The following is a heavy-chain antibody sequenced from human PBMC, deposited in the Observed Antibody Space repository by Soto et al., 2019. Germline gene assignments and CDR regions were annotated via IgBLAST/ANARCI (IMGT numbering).Heavy chain of an antibody. J-gene: IGHJ5*02. CDR1: GGSISGYY. D-gene: IGHD3-3*01. CDR3: AKGQRFSDWFDP. Sequence: SETLSLTCTVSGGSISGYYWTWSRQAAGKGLEWIGRIYSSGTTKYNPSLKSRVTMSLDTSKNQFSLRLSSVTATDTAVYYCAKGQRFSDWFDPWGPGTLVTVSS. CDR2: IYSSGTT. V-gene: IGHV4-4*07.